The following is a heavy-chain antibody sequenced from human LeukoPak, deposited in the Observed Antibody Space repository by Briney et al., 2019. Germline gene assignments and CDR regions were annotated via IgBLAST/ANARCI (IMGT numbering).Heavy chain of an antibody. CDR3: ARISNETASDY. J-gene: IGHJ4*02. Sequence: SETLSLTCSVSGDSITGYYWGWIRQPPGKGLEWIGNIYYTGNTYYNSSLKSRVTISLDMSKNQFSLKLSSVTAADTAVYYCARISNETASDYWGQGTLVTVSS. CDR2: IYYTGNT. V-gene: IGHV4-39*07. CDR1: GDSITGYY. D-gene: IGHD2-21*02.